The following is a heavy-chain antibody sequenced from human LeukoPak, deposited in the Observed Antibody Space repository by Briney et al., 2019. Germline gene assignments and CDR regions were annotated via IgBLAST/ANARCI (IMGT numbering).Heavy chain of an antibody. Sequence: SETLSLTCAVSGGSISSSNWWSWVRQPPGQGLEWIGEIYHSGSTNYNPSLKSRVTISVDESKNQFSLELSSVTAADTAVYYCARDKGDPDNYYYYGMDVWGKGTTVTVSS. D-gene: IGHD2-21*02. CDR3: ARDKGDPDNYYYYGMDV. CDR2: IYHSGST. V-gene: IGHV4-4*02. CDR1: GGSISSSNW. J-gene: IGHJ6*04.